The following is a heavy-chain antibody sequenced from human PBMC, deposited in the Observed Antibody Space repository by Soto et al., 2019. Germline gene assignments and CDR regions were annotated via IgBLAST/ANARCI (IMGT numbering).Heavy chain of an antibody. Sequence: QVQLVESGGGVVQPGRSLRLSCAASGFTFSSYAMHWVRQAPGKGLEWVAVISYDGSNKYYADSVKGRFTISRDNSKNTLYLQMNSLRAEDTAVYYCARDIVVVPAAGRRAGFFYYYYYGMDVWGQGTTVTVSS. CDR2: ISYDGSNK. CDR1: GFTFSSYA. CDR3: ARDIVVVPAAGRRAGFFYYYYYGMDV. J-gene: IGHJ6*02. V-gene: IGHV3-30-3*01. D-gene: IGHD2-2*01.